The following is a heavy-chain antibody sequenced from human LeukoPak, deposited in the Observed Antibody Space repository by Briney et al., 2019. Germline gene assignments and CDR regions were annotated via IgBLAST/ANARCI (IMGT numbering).Heavy chain of an antibody. CDR1: GFTFSSYE. J-gene: IGHJ2*01. Sequence: GGSLRLSCAASGFTFSSYEMNWVRQAPGKGLEWVSYISSSGSTIYYADSVKGRFTISRDNAKNSLYLQMSSLRAEDTAVYYCARGSGYMIWYFDLWGRGTLVTVSS. CDR2: ISSSGSTI. D-gene: IGHD3-22*01. CDR3: ARGSGYMIWYFDL. V-gene: IGHV3-48*03.